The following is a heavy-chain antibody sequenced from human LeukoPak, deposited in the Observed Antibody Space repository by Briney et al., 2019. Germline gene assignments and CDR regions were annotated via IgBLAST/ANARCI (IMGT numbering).Heavy chain of an antibody. CDR2: INHSGST. D-gene: IGHD5-18*01. CDR1: GGSFSGYY. CDR3: ARGQGSYGYGSPSR. Sequence: SETLSLTCAVYGGSFSGYYWSWIRQSPGKGLEWIGEINHSGSTNYNPSLKSRVTISVDTSKNQFSLKLSSVTAADTAVYYCARGQGSYGYGSPSRWGQGTLVTVSS. J-gene: IGHJ4*02. V-gene: IGHV4-34*01.